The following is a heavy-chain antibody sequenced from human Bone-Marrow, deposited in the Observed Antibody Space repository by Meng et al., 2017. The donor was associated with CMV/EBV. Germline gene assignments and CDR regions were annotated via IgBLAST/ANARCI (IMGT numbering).Heavy chain of an antibody. CDR1: GFTFDDYT. CDR3: AKDSSDYGGSYFDY. V-gene: IGHV3-43*01. CDR2: ISWDGGST. Sequence: GGSLRLSCAASGFTFDDYTMHWVRQAPGKGLEWVSLISWDGGSTYYADSVKGRFTISRDNSKNSLYLQMNSLRTEDTALYYCAKDSSDYGGSYFDYWGQGTLVTVSP. D-gene: IGHD4/OR15-4a*01. J-gene: IGHJ4*02.